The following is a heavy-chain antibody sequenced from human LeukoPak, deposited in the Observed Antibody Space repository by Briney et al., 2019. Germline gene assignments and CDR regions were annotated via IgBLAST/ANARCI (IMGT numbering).Heavy chain of an antibody. CDR2: IYTSGTA. Sequence: SETLSLTCTVSGDSLNIYYWNWIRQPAGKGLEWIGRIYTSGTANYNPSLKSRVTMSIDTSKNPFSLRLNSVTAADTAVYFCARGGNFRLYHYFYMDVWGKGTTVTVSS. J-gene: IGHJ6*03. CDR1: GDSLNIYY. V-gene: IGHV4-4*07. CDR3: ARGGNFRLYHYFYMDV. D-gene: IGHD2/OR15-2a*01.